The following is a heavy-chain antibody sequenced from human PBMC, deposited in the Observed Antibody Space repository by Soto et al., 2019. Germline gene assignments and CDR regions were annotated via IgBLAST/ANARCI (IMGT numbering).Heavy chain of an antibody. CDR3: ARDYYDSGGRPTIDY. J-gene: IGHJ4*02. Sequence: SETLSLTCTVSGGSISSGDYYWSWIRQPPGKGLEWIGYIYYSGSTYYNPSLKSRVTISVDTSKNQFSLKLSSVTAADTAVYYCARDYYDSGGRPTIDYWGQGTLVTVSS. CDR2: IYYSGST. CDR1: GGSISSGDYY. V-gene: IGHV4-30-4*01. D-gene: IGHD3-22*01.